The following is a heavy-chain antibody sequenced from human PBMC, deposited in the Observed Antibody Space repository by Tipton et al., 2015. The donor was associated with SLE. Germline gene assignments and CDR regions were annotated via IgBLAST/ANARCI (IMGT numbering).Heavy chain of an antibody. CDR3: ARDGNWDYGFDGFDI. Sequence: TLSLTCAVSGYSINSGYYWAWIRQSPGKGLEWIGNIYHGGGTHYNPPLKSRVTMSVDTSKNQLSLKLTSVTAADTAVYFCARDGNWDYGFDGFDIWGQGTMVTVSS. D-gene: IGHD1-7*01. CDR2: IYHGGGT. J-gene: IGHJ3*02. V-gene: IGHV4-38-2*02. CDR1: GYSINSGYY.